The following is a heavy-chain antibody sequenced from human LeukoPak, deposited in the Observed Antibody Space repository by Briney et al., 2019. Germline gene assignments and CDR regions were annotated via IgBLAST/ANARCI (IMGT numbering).Heavy chain of an antibody. Sequence: SETLSLTCTVSGASIRNNYWSWIRQPAGKGLEWIGRIYTSGTPTYNPSLESRVTMSVDTSKNQFSLNLSSVTAADTAVYYCARDVPSAFSGTYVDVWGQGTTVTVSS. CDR1: GASIRNNY. J-gene: IGHJ6*02. V-gene: IGHV4-4*07. D-gene: IGHD1-26*01. CDR2: IYTSGTP. CDR3: ARDVPSAFSGTYVDV.